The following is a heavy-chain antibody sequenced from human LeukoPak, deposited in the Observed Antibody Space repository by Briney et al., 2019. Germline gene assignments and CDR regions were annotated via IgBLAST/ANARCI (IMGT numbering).Heavy chain of an antibody. J-gene: IGHJ5*02. CDR2: INSDGINT. D-gene: IGHD3-22*01. CDR3: ARDLGQYYDTSDNWFDP. Sequence: GGSLRLSCAASRFTFSNYWMHWVRQAPGKGLVWVSRINSDGINTSYADSVKGRFTISRDNAKNTLNLQMNSLRAEDTAVYYCARDLGQYYDTSDNWFDPWGQGTLVTVSS. CDR1: RFTFSNYW. V-gene: IGHV3-74*01.